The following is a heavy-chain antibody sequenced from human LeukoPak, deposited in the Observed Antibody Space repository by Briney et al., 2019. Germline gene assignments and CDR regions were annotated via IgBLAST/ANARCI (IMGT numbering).Heavy chain of an antibody. J-gene: IGHJ5*02. CDR3: ARMYYDFWSGNTMNWFDP. CDR2: IIPIFGTA. Sequence: SVKVSCKASGGTFSSYAISWVRQAPGQGLEWMGGIIPIFGTANYAQKFQGRVTITTDESTSTAYMELSSLRSEDTAVYYCARMYYDFWSGNTMNWFDPWGQGTLVTVSS. V-gene: IGHV1-69*05. D-gene: IGHD3-3*01. CDR1: GGTFSSYA.